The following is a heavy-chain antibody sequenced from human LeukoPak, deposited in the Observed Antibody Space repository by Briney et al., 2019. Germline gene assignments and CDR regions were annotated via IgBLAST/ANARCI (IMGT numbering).Heavy chain of an antibody. Sequence: GGSLRLSCAASGFTFSTHSLHWVRQAPGKGLEWVSSISSSSSYIYYADSVKGRFTISRDNAKNSLYLQMNSLRAEDTAVYYCARDRNGRKTDYWGQGTLVTVSS. CDR3: ARDRNGRKTDY. J-gene: IGHJ4*02. V-gene: IGHV3-21*01. CDR1: GFTFSTHS. CDR2: ISSSSSYI. D-gene: IGHD2-8*01.